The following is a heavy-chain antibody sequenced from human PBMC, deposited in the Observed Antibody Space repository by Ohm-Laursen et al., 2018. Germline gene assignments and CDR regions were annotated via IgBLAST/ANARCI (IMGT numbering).Heavy chain of an antibody. CDR3: ARLPHGIYRYNFDY. D-gene: IGHD1-14*01. J-gene: IGHJ4*02. V-gene: IGHV4-59*08. CDR2: IDYSGST. Sequence: SDTLSLTCTVSAGSITNYYWTWVRQPAGKGLEWIGYIDYSGSTIYNPSLRTRVTMSVDTSKNRFSLRLSSVTAEDTAVYYCARLPHGIYRYNFDYWGQGLLVTVSS. CDR1: AGSITNYY.